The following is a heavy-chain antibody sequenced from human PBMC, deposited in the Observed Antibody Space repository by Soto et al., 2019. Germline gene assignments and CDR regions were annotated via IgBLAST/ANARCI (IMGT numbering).Heavy chain of an antibody. Sequence: QVQLIQSGAEVKKPGSSVKVSCQTSGGTFNFYSISWVRQAPGQGLEWMGKIIPMLNMANYAQKFQGRVSITADKSTNTAYMELSSLRSEDTAMYYCAIWSPRVTLPTAAFDVWGQGTVITVSS. CDR1: GGTFNFYS. CDR2: IIPMLNMA. CDR3: AIWSPRVTLPTAAFDV. V-gene: IGHV1-69*04. J-gene: IGHJ3*01. D-gene: IGHD2-21*02.